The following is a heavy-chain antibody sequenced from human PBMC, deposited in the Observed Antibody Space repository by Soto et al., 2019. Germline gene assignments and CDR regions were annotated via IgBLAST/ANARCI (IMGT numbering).Heavy chain of an antibody. Sequence: QVQLQQWGAGLLKPSETLSLTCAVYGGSFSDHYWNWVRQPPGKGLEWTGEINQSGSTSYNPSLKSRVTMSVDTSKNQFSLKLSSVTAADTAVYYCARGTYFDSSGYYGGPYYFDFWGRGTPVTVSS. CDR3: ARGTYFDSSGYYGGPYYFDF. V-gene: IGHV4-34*01. CDR1: GGSFSDHY. CDR2: INQSGST. D-gene: IGHD3-22*01. J-gene: IGHJ4*02.